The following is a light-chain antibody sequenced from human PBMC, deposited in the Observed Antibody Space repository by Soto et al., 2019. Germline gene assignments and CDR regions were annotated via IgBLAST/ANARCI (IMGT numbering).Light chain of an antibody. CDR3: QQYSSSPWT. CDR1: QSVSGSY. V-gene: IGKV3-20*01. CDR2: GAS. J-gene: IGKJ1*01. Sequence: EIVLTQSPGTLSLSPGERASLSCRASQSVSGSYLAWYQQKPGQAPSLLIYGASNRATGMPDRFSGSGSGTDFTLTINRLEPEDFAVYYCQQYSSSPWTFGQGTKVEIK.